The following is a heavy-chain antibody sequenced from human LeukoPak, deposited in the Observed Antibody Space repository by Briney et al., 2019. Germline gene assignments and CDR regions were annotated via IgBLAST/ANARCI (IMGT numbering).Heavy chain of an antibody. V-gene: IGHV4-59*08. CDR1: GGSISSYY. J-gene: IGHJ4*02. D-gene: IGHD5-24*01. Sequence: PSETLSLTCTVSGGSISSYYWSWIRQPPGKGLEWIGYIYYSGSTNYNPSLRSRVAMSVDTSKNHFSLKLNSVTAADTAVYYCARNSRDGDNWEYHYFDYWGQGTLVTVSS. CDR2: IYYSGST. CDR3: ARNSRDGDNWEYHYFDY.